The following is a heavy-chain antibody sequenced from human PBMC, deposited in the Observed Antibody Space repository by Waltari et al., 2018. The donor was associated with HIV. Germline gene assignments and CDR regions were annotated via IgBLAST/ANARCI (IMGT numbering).Heavy chain of an antibody. V-gene: IGHV3-7*01. CDR3: ARGLLLRAEVDF. Sequence: EEHLVESGGAMVQPGGSLRLSCAASGFTFSNYWMSWVRQTPGKGLEWVANIMPDGSEKFYVPAVEGRFTRSRDNAKNSLSLQMNALRGEDTAIYYCARGLLLRAEVDFWGQGTLVTVSS. CDR1: GFTFSNYW. CDR2: IMPDGSEK. D-gene: IGHD3-22*01. J-gene: IGHJ4*02.